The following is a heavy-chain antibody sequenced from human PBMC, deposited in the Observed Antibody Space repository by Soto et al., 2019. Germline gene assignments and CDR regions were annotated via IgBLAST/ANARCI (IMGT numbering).Heavy chain of an antibody. CDR3: AGGGNTALAYYFYGMDI. Sequence: PSETLSLTCTVSGGSISSSSYYWSWIRQPPGKGLEWIGYIYYSGSTNYNPSLKSRVTISVDTSKNQFSLKLSSVTAADTAVYYCAGGGNTALAYYFYGMDIWGQGTTVTVSS. J-gene: IGHJ6*02. CDR2: IYYSGST. D-gene: IGHD5-18*01. V-gene: IGHV4-61*01. CDR1: GGSISSSSYY.